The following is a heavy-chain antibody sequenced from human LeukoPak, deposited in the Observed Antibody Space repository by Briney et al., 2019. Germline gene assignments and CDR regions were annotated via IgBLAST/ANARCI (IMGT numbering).Heavy chain of an antibody. CDR2: INHSGST. D-gene: IGHD5-18*01. V-gene: IGHV4-34*01. CDR1: GGSFSGYY. CDR3: ARAGPYSYGYYFDY. Sequence: PSETLSLTCAVHGGSFSGYYWSWLRQPPGKGLEWIGEINHSGSTNYNPSLKSRVTISVDTSKHQFSLKLSSVTAADTAVYYCARAGPYSYGYYFDYWGQGTLVTVSS. J-gene: IGHJ4*02.